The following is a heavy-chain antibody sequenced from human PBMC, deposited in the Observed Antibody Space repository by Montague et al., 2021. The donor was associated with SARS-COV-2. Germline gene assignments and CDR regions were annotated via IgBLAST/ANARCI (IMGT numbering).Heavy chain of an antibody. CDR1: GFIFSGYY. V-gene: IGHV3-11*01. CDR3: SRGQGGYGTFDM. J-gene: IGHJ3*02. Sequence: SLRLSCPASGFIFSGYYMTWIRQAPGKGLEWVSHISGSGSKTYYADSVKGRFTISRDTANNSVYLQMNFLGAEDTAVYYCSRGQGGYGTFDMWGKGTMVTVSS. D-gene: IGHD5-12*01. CDR2: ISGSGSKT.